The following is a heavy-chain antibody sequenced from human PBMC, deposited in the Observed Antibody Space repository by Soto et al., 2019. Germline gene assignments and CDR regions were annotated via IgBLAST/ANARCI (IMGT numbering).Heavy chain of an antibody. Sequence: SETLSLTCTVSGGSISSYYWSWIRQSPGKGLEWIGYMYYSESPNYNPSLRSRVTISVDTSKNQFSLNLNSVTAADTAVYYCARDSGYCISTSCLDWFDPWGQGTLVTVS. CDR1: GGSISSYY. V-gene: IGHV4-59*12. CDR2: MYYSESP. J-gene: IGHJ5*02. D-gene: IGHD2-2*01. CDR3: ARDSGYCISTSCLDWFDP.